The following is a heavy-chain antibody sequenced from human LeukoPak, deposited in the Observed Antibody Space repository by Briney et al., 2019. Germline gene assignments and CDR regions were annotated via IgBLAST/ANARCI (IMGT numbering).Heavy chain of an antibody. D-gene: IGHD2-15*01. CDR3: TTDNFFCRGGSCYFV. Sequence: PGGSLRLSCAASGFTFSNAWMSWVRQAPGKGLEWVGRIKSKTDGGTTDYAAPVKGRFTISRDDSKNTLYLQMNSLKTEDTAVYYCTTDNFFCRGGSCYFVWGQGTLVTVSS. CDR1: GFTFSNAW. CDR2: IKSKTDGGTT. V-gene: IGHV3-15*01. J-gene: IGHJ4*02.